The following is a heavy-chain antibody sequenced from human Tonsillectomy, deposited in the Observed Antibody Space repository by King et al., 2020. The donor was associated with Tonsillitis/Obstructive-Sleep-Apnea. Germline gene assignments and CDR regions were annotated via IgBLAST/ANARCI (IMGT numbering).Heavy chain of an antibody. CDR2: INPNSGGT. CDR3: ARGGSNGNEGAYYGLDV. Sequence: VQLVQSGAEVKKPGASVKVSCKASGYTFTGYYVHWVRQAPGQGLEWMGWINPNSGGTKYAQKFQVRVTMTRDTSIRTVYMELSRLRSDDTAVYYCARGGSNGNEGAYYGLDVWGQGTTVTVSS. J-gene: IGHJ6*02. V-gene: IGHV1-2*02. CDR1: GYTFTGYY. D-gene: IGHD1-1*01.